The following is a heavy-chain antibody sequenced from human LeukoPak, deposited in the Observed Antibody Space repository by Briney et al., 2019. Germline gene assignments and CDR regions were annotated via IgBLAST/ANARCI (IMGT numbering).Heavy chain of an antibody. J-gene: IGHJ6*02. D-gene: IGHD3-3*01. CDR1: GFTFSSYG. Sequence: GGSLRLSCAASGFTFSSYGMHWVRQAPGKGLEWVAVISYDGSNKYYADSVKGRFTISRDNSKNTLYLQMNSLRAEDTAVYYCAKDRGDYDFWSGYYNYYYYGMDVWGQGTTVTVSS. CDR3: AKDRGDYDFWSGYYNYYYYGMDV. CDR2: ISYDGSNK. V-gene: IGHV3-30*18.